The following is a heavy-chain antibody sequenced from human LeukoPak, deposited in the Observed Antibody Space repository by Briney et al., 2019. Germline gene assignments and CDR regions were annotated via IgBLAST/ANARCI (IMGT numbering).Heavy chain of an antibody. J-gene: IGHJ4*02. CDR3: ARDSSGSYYFDY. CDR2: IYYSGST. CDR1: GGSISSGGYY. V-gene: IGHV4-31*03. Sequence: SETLSLTCTVSGGSISSGGYYWSWIRQHPGKGLEWIGYIYYSGSTYYNPPLKSRVTISVDTSKNQFSLKLSSVTAADTAVYYCARDSSGSYYFDYWGQGTLVTVSS. D-gene: IGHD1-26*01.